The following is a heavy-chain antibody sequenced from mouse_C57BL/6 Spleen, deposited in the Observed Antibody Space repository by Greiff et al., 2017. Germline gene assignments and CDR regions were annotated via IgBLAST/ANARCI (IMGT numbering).Heavy chain of an antibody. CDR3: AGDYTSTEGFDY. CDR2: IYPGSGNT. V-gene: IGHV1-76*01. D-gene: IGHD1-1*01. Sequence: VQLQQSGAELVRPGASVKLSCKASGYTFTDYYINWVKQRPGQGLEWIARIYPGSGNTYYNEKFKGKATLTADKSSSTAYMQLSSLTSEDSAVYFSAGDYTSTEGFDYWGQGTTLTVSS. CDR1: GYTFTDYY. J-gene: IGHJ2*01.